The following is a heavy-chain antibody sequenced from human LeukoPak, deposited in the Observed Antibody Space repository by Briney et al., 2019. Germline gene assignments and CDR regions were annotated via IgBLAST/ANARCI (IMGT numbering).Heavy chain of an antibody. CDR1: GFTFTSYA. D-gene: IGHD6-13*01. V-gene: IGHV7-4-1*02. CDR3: ARDLLAAAGKRYTWFDP. CDR2: INTNTGNP. J-gene: IGHJ5*02. Sequence: GASVKVSCKASGFTFTSYAMNWVRQAPGQGLEWMGWINTNTGNPTYAQGFTGRFVFSLDTSVSTAYLQISSLKAEDTAVYYCARDLLAAAGKRYTWFDPWGQGTLVTVSS.